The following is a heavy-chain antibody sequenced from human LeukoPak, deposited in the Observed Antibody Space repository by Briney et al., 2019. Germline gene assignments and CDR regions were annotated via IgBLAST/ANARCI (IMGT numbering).Heavy chain of an antibody. D-gene: IGHD3-9*01. J-gene: IGHJ4*02. Sequence: SETLSLTCAVYGGSLSGYYWSWIRQPPGKGLEWIGEINHSGSTNYNPSLKSRVTISVDTSKNQFSLKLSSVTAADTAVYYCARRRAGYDILTGYFDYWGQGTLVTVSS. CDR3: ARRRAGYDILTGYFDY. CDR2: INHSGST. V-gene: IGHV4-34*01. CDR1: GGSLSGYY.